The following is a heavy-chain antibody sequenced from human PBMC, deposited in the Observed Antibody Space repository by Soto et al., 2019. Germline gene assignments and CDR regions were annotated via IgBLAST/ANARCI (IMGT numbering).Heavy chain of an antibody. Sequence: LETHSLTSTVSGGSSISSSYYWGWIRKPPGKGLEWIGSIYYSGSTYYNPSLKSRVTISVDTSKNQFSLKLSSVTAADTAVYYCARHDGVRTILRSNYYMDVWGKGTTVTVSS. CDR2: IYYSGST. D-gene: IGHD3-3*01. CDR3: ARHDGVRTILRSNYYMDV. CDR1: GGSSISSSYY. J-gene: IGHJ6*03. V-gene: IGHV4-39*01.